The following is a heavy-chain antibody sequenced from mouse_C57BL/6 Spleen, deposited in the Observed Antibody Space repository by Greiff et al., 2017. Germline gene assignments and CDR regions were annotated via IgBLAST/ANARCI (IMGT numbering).Heavy chain of an antibody. CDR2: IWSGGST. V-gene: IGHV2-2*01. J-gene: IGHJ4*01. D-gene: IGHD4-1*01. CDR1: GFSLTSYG. Sequence: VQLQQSGPGLVQPSQSLSITCTVSGFSLTSYGVHWVRQSPGKGLEWLGVIWSGGSTDYNAAFISSLSISKDNSKSQVFFKMNRLQADDTAIYYCAGPNWDDAMDYWGQGTSVTVSS. CDR3: AGPNWDDAMDY.